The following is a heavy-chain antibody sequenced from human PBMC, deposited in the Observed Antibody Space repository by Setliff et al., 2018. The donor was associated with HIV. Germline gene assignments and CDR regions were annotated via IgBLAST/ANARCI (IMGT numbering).Heavy chain of an antibody. Sequence: GESLKISCKGSGYGFYGWWIGWVRQMPGKGLEWLGILYFGDSDPKYNPSFEGQVTTSADKSIKTAFLQWRSLKTSDTAIYYCARGRGGYFGGGRYYNLPYFDSWGQGTLVTVSS. V-gene: IGHV5-51*01. J-gene: IGHJ4*02. CDR1: GYGFYGWW. D-gene: IGHD2-15*01. CDR2: LYFGDSDP. CDR3: ARGRGGYFGGGRYYNLPYFDS.